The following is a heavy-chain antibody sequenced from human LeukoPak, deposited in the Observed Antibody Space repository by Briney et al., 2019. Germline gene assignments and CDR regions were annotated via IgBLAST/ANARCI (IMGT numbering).Heavy chain of an antibody. CDR1: GGSISSGDYY. J-gene: IGHJ5*02. CDR3: ARDRITIFGVVQNWFDP. CDR2: IYYSGST. Sequence: SQTLSLTCTVSGGSISSGDYYWSWIRQPPGKGLEWIGYIYYSGSTYYSPSLKSRVTISVDTSKNQFSLKLSSVTAADTAVYYCARDRITIFGVVQNWFDPWGQGTLVTVSS. D-gene: IGHD3-3*01. V-gene: IGHV4-30-4*08.